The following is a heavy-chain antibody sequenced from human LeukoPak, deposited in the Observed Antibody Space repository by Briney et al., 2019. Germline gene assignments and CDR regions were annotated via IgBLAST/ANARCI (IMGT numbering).Heavy chain of an antibody. Sequence: GGSLRLSCAASGFTFSPYEMIWVRQAPGKGLDWLSYISSSSNTIYYADSVKGRFTISRDDAKSSLYLHMSDLRVEDTAVYYCAREYSSSSGLDYWGQGTLVTVSS. D-gene: IGHD6-6*01. CDR2: ISSSSNTI. J-gene: IGHJ4*02. CDR1: GFTFSPYE. V-gene: IGHV3-48*03. CDR3: AREYSSSSGLDY.